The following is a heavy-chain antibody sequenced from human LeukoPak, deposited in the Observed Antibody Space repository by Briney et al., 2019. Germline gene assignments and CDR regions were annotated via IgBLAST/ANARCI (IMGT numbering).Heavy chain of an antibody. V-gene: IGHV6-1*01. J-gene: IGHJ4*02. CDR3: ARGDGPIHGRYYFDY. D-gene: IGHD3-10*01. CDR2: TFYRSKWSS. Sequence: RSQTLSLTCAISGDSVSGKSVAWNWIRQSPSRGLEWLGRTFYRSKWSSEYATSMKGRITINPDTSKNQFSLQLISMTPEDTAVYYCARGDGPIHGRYYFDYWGQGTLITVSS. CDR1: GDSVSGKSVA.